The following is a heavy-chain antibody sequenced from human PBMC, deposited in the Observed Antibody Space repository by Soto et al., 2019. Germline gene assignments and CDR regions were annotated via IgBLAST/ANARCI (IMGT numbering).Heavy chain of an antibody. V-gene: IGHV4-31*03. CDR2: IYYSGST. CDR1: GGSISSGGYY. D-gene: IGHD2-15*01. J-gene: IGHJ4*02. CDR3: AREACSGGSCYPDY. Sequence: QVQLQESGPGLVKPSQTLSLTCTVSGGSISSGGYYWSWIRQHPGKGLEWIGYIYYSGSTYYNPSLKSRVPISVDTSKNQFSLKLSSVTAADTAVYYCAREACSGGSCYPDYWGQGTLVTVSS.